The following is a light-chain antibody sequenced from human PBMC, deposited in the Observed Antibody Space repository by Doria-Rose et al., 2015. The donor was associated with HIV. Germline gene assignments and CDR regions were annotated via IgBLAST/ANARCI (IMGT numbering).Light chain of an antibody. CDR3: QQYYSYPPT. CDR1: QDISNY. J-gene: IGKJ1*01. Sequence: AIRMTQSPSSLSASTGDRVTITCRASQDISNYLAWYQQKPGKAPKLLIYAASTLLSGVPSRFSGSGSGTDFTLTISYLQSEDFATYYCQQYYSYPPTFGQGTKVEVK. V-gene: IGKV1-8*01. CDR2: AAS.